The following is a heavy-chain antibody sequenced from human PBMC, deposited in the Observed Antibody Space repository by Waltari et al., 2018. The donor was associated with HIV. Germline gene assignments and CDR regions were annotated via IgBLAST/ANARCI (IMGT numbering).Heavy chain of an antibody. CDR2: INPDNGYT. V-gene: IGHV1-3*01. CDR3: ARDKPQTQILGVITGAFDI. J-gene: IGHJ3*02. Sequence: QVQLVQSGAEVKKPGASVKVSCKASGDTFTKDALHWVRQAPGQRPEWMGWINPDNGYTGYSQKFQGRVTITTDTSARTAYMELSSPRSEDTAVYYCARDKPQTQILGVITGAFDIWGQGTEVTVSS. D-gene: IGHD1-26*01. CDR1: GDTFTKDA.